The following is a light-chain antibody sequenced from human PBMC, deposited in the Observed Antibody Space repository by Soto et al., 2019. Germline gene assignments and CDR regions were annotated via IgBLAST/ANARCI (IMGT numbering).Light chain of an antibody. CDR1: QSLLHRNGYNY. CDR2: LGS. Sequence: IVMTQSPLSLPVTPGEPASISCRSSQSLLHRNGYNYLDWYLQKPGQSPQLLIYLGSNRASGVPDRFSGSGLGTDFTLKISRVEAEDVGIYYCMQALQTPPTFGQGTKVEIK. V-gene: IGKV2-28*01. CDR3: MQALQTPPT. J-gene: IGKJ1*01.